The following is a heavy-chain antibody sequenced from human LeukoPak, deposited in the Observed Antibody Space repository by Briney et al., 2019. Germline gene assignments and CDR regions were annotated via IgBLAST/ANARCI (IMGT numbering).Heavy chain of an antibody. CDR2: INPNSGGT. V-gene: IGHV1-2*02. CDR3: ARERITGTTRWFDP. D-gene: IGHD1-7*01. J-gene: IGHJ5*02. CDR1: GYTFTGYY. Sequence: GASVKVSCKASGYTFTGYYMHWVRQAPGQGLEWMGWINPNSGGTNYAQKFQGRVTMTRDTSISTAYMELSRLRSDDTAVYYCARERITGTTRWFDPWGQGTLVTVSS.